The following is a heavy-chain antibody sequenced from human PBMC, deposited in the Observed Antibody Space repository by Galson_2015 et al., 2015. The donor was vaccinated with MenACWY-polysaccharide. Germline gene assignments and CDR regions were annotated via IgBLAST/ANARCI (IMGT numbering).Heavy chain of an antibody. CDR2: IKDDGSEK. J-gene: IGHJ4*02. Sequence: SLRLSCAASGFTFSSYWMNWVRQAPGKGLEWVANIKDDGSEKYYVDSVKGRFTISRDNAKNSLYLQMNSLRADDTAVYYCAGGAGTKRRFDYWGQGTLVTVSS. CDR3: AGGAGTKRRFDY. D-gene: IGHD6-19*01. V-gene: IGHV3-7*01. CDR1: GFTFSSYW.